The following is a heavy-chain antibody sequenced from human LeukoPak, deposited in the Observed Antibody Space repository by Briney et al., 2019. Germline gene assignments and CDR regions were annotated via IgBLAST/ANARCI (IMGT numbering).Heavy chain of an antibody. CDR3: ARGVRGSYYEGAYFDY. CDR1: GFTFSSYD. CDR2: IGTAGDT. V-gene: IGHV3-13*01. J-gene: IGHJ4*02. Sequence: GGSLRLSCAASGFTFSSYDMHWVRQATGKGLEWASAIGTAGDTYYPGSVKGRFTIPRENAKNSLYLQMNSWRAGDRAVYYCARGVRGSYYEGAYFDYWGQGTLVTVSS. D-gene: IGHD1-26*01.